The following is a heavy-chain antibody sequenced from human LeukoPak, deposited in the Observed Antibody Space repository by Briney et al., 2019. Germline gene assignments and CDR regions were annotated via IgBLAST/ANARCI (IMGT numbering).Heavy chain of an antibody. CDR1: GYTFTSYD. V-gene: IGHV1-8*03. J-gene: IGHJ4*02. CDR3: ARGPLSNYVDY. D-gene: IGHD3-16*02. CDR2: MNPYNDNT. Sequence: ASVKVSXKASGYTFTSYDINWVRQATGQGLEWIGWMNPYNDNTGYAQKFQGRVTITSNTSISTAYMELSSLRSDDTAVYYCARGPLSNYVDYWGQGTLVTVSS.